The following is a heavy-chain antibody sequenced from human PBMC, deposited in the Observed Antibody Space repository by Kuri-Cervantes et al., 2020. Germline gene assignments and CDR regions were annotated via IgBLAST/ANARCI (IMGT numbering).Heavy chain of an antibody. CDR2: IKQDGSEK. D-gene: IGHD6-19*01. CDR1: GFTFSSYW. J-gene: IGHJ4*02. Sequence: GGSLRLSCAASGFTFSSYWMSWVRQAPGKGLEWVANIKQDGSEKYYVDSVKGRFTISRDNAKGSLYMQMNSLRDDDTAVYYCAVSVAGRFDSWGQGTLVTVSS. V-gene: IGHV3-7*01. CDR3: AVSVAGRFDS.